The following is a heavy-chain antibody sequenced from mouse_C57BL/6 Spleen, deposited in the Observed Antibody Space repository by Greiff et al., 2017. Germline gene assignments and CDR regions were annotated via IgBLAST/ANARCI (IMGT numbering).Heavy chain of an antibody. CDR3: ASSSYYGSSYGY. CDR1: GYTFTNYW. J-gene: IGHJ2*01. D-gene: IGHD1-1*01. Sequence: QVQLQQSGAELVRPGTSVKMSCKASGYTFTNYWIGWAKQRPGHGLEWIGDIYPGGGYTNYNEKFKGKATLTADKSSSTAYMQFSSLTSEDSAIYYCASSSYYGSSYGYWGQGTTLTVSS. V-gene: IGHV1-63*01. CDR2: IYPGGGYT.